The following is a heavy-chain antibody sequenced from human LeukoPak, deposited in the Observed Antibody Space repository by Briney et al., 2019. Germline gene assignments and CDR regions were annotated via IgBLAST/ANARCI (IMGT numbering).Heavy chain of an antibody. V-gene: IGHV1-69*05. CDR3: ARASDSSGYSGDFDY. D-gene: IGHD3-22*01. J-gene: IGHJ4*02. CDR2: IIPIFGTA. Sequence: SVKVSCKASGGTFSSYAISWVRQAPGQGLERMGGIIPIFGTANYAQKFQGRVTITTDESTSTAYMELSSLRSEDTAVYYCARASDSSGYSGDFDYWGQGTLVTVSS. CDR1: GGTFSSYA.